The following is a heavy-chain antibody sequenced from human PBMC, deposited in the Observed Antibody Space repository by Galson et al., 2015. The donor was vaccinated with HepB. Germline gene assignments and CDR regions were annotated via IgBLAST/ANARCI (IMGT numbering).Heavy chain of an antibody. D-gene: IGHD3-10*01. CDR1: GFTFSSYS. V-gene: IGHV3-48*04. J-gene: IGHJ3*02. CDR3: ARKVQSGILWFGELYAFDI. Sequence: SLRLSCAASGFTFSSYSMNWVRQAPGKGLEWVSYISSSSSTIYYADSVKGRFTISRDNAKNSLYLQMNSLRAEDTAVYYCARKVQSGILWFGELYAFDIWGQGTMVTVSS. CDR2: ISSSSSTI.